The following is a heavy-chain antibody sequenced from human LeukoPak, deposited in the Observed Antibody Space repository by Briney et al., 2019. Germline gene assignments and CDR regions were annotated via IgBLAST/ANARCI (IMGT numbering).Heavy chain of an antibody. D-gene: IGHD3-22*01. CDR1: GYTFTGYY. CDR3: AREGGGINYCDSSGYLNWFDP. CDR2: INPNSGGT. Sequence: ASVKVSCKASGYTFTGYYMHWVRQAPGQGLEWMGWINPNSGGTNYAQKFQGRVTMTRDTSISTAYMELSRLRSDDTAVYYCAREGGGINYCDSSGYLNWFDPWGQGTLVTVSS. J-gene: IGHJ5*02. V-gene: IGHV1-2*02.